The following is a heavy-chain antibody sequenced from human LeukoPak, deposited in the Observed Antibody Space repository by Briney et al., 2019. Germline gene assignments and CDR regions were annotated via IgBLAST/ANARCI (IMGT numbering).Heavy chain of an antibody. J-gene: IGHJ6*03. CDR3: ARARYCSGGSCYYEGYYYYYMDV. CDR2: IIPIFGTA. CDR1: GGTFSSYA. V-gene: IGHV1-69*05. Sequence: SVKVSCKASGGTFSSYAISWVRRAPGQGLEWMGGIIPIFGTANYAQKFQGRVTITTDESTSTAYMELSSLRSEDTAVYYCARARYCSGGSCYYEGYYYYYMDVWGKGTTVTVSS. D-gene: IGHD2-15*01.